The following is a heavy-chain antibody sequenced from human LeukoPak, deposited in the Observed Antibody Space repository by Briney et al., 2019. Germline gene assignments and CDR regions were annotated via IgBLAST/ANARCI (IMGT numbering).Heavy chain of an antibody. CDR3: ASGLGTFDY. CDR1: GFTFSRYN. Sequence: GGSLRLSCAASGFTFSRYNMNWVRQAQGKGLEWVSYISSGSSTIYYADSVKGRLTISRDNAKNSLYLQMNSLRDEDTAVYYCASGLGTFDYWGQGTLVTVSS. V-gene: IGHV3-48*02. CDR2: ISSGSSTI. D-gene: IGHD7-27*01. J-gene: IGHJ4*02.